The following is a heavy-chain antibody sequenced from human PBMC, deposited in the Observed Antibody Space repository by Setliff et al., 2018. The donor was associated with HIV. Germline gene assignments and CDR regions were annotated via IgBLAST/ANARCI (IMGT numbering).Heavy chain of an antibody. CDR3: ARDRGEKGYFDS. CDR2: FYHSGNT. CDR1: GASISSGDYS. J-gene: IGHJ4*01. D-gene: IGHD3-10*01. Sequence: SETLSLACAISGASISSGDYSWSWIRQPPGRDLEWIGYFYHSGNTYYSPSLHSRVTLSVDKSKNEFYLSLASVTAADTAVYYCARDRGEKGYFDSWGHGALVTVSS. V-gene: IGHV4-30-2*01.